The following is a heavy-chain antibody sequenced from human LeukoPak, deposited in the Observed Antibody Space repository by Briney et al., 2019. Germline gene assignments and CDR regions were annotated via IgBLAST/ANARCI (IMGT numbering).Heavy chain of an antibody. J-gene: IGHJ4*02. CDR2: INPKSGGT. Sequence: ASVKVSCKTSGYNFTDYYIHWVRQAPGQGLEWMGWINPKSGGTNYAQKFRGRVTMTRDTSISTAYMELSGLRSDDTAVYYCARDSGLGPTWHPFDHWGQGTPVTVSS. CDR3: ARDSGLGPTWHPFDH. V-gene: IGHV1-2*02. D-gene: IGHD1-26*01. CDR1: GYNFTDYY.